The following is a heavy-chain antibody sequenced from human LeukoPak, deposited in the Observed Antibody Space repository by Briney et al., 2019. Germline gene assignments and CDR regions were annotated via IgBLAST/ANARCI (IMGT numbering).Heavy chain of an antibody. D-gene: IGHD5-12*01. J-gene: IGHJ4*02. Sequence: ASVKVSCKASGYAFTSYHIHWMRQAPGQGLGWMGIIIPSSGSTTYAQKFQGRVTMTRDTSTSTVYMELSSLTSDDTAVYFCARSGYNGYRGPGFWGQGTPVTVSS. CDR2: IIPSSGST. CDR3: ARSGYNGYRGPGF. CDR1: GYAFTSYH. V-gene: IGHV1-46*01.